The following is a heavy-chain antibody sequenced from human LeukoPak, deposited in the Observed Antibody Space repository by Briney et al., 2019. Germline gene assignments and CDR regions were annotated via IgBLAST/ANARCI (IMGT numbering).Heavy chain of an antibody. CDR1: GFIFSSYA. J-gene: IGHJ4*02. CDR2: ISGSGGST. Sequence: GGSLRLSCAASGFIFSSYAMSWVRQAPGKGLEWVSAISGSGGSTYYADSVKGRFTISRDNAKNSLYLQMNSLRAEDTAVYYCARDLYRIVVVPHYFDYWGQGTLVTVSS. V-gene: IGHV3-23*01. CDR3: ARDLYRIVVVPHYFDY. D-gene: IGHD3-22*01.